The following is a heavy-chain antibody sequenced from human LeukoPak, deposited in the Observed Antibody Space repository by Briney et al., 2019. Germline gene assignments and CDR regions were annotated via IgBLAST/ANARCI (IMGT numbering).Heavy chain of an antibody. J-gene: IGHJ5*02. V-gene: IGHV4-59*12. Sequence: PSETLSLTCTVSGGSISSYYWNWIRQPPGKGLEWIGHIFYSGSTNYNPSLKSRVTISVDTSKNQFSLKLSSVTAADTAVYYCARGHCGGDCNWFDPWGQGTLVTVSS. CDR2: IFYSGST. D-gene: IGHD2-21*02. CDR1: GGSISSYY. CDR3: ARGHCGGDCNWFDP.